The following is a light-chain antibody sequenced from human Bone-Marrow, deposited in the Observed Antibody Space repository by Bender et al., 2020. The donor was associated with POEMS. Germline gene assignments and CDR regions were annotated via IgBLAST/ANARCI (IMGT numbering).Light chain of an antibody. CDR2: DVS. J-gene: IGLJ3*02. V-gene: IGLV2-14*03. CDR3: QSYDNSLGGWV. Sequence: QSALTQPASVSGSPGQSITISCTGTSSDVGGYNYVSWYQQHPGKAPKLLIYDVSNRPSGVSHRFSGSKSGNTASLTISGLQAEDEADYYCQSYDNSLGGWVFGGGTKLTVL. CDR1: SSDVGGYNY.